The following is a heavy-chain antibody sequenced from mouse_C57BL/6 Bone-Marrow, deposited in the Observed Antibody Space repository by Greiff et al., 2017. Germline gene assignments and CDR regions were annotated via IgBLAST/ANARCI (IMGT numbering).Heavy chain of an antibody. J-gene: IGHJ4*01. CDR1: GYSITSGYY. D-gene: IGHD2-4*01. V-gene: IGHV3-6*01. Sequence: EVKLVESGPGLVKPSQSLSLTCSVTGYSITSGYYWNWIRQFPGNKLEWMGYISYDGSNNYNPSLKNRISITRDTSKNQFFLKLNSVTTEDTATYYCARDGGLRRAMDHWGQGTSGTVSS. CDR3: ARDGGLRRAMDH. CDR2: ISYDGSN.